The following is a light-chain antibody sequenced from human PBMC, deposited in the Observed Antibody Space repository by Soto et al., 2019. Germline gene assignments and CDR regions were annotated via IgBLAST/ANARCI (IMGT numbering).Light chain of an antibody. CDR1: SSDVGGYNY. V-gene: IGLV2-14*03. CDR3: SSYTASSTLL. Sequence: FVLAQPASVSGSPGQSITISCTGTSSDVGGYNYVSWSQQHPGKAPKLLISEVSNRPSGVSNRFSGSKSGNTASLTISGLQADDEADYYCSSYTASSTLLFGTGTKVTVL. CDR2: EVS. J-gene: IGLJ1*01.